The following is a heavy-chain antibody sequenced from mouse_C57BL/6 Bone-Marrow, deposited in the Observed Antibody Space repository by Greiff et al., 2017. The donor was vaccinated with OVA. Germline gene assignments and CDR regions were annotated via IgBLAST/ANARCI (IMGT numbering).Heavy chain of an antibody. Sequence: VQLQQSGPELVKPGASVKISCKASGYSFTDYNMNWVKQSNGKSLEWIGVINPNYGTTSYNQKFKGKATLTVDQSSSTAYMQLNSLTSEDSVVYYCARSGTTVVATDRFAYWGQGTLVTVSA. CDR1: GYSFTDYN. CDR2: INPNYGTT. V-gene: IGHV1-39*01. D-gene: IGHD1-1*01. J-gene: IGHJ3*01. CDR3: ARSGTTVVATDRFAY.